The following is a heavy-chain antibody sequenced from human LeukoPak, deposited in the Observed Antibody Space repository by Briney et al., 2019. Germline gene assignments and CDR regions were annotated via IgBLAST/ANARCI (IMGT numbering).Heavy chain of an antibody. V-gene: IGHV3-30-3*01. CDR3: AREATGADY. CDR1: GFTFSRYD. D-gene: IGHD5-12*01. Sequence: PGGSLRLSCAASGFTFSRYDMHWVREAPGKGLEWVAVISYDGSNKYYADSVKGRFTISRDNSKNTLYLQMNSLRAEDTAVYYCAREATGADYWGQGTLVTVSS. J-gene: IGHJ4*02. CDR2: ISYDGSNK.